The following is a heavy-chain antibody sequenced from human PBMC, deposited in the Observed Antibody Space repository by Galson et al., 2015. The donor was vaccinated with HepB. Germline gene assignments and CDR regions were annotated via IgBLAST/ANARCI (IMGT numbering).Heavy chain of an antibody. V-gene: IGHV1-69*06. CDR1: GGTFSSYA. CDR3: ARPQEMTTGYYYGMDV. D-gene: IGHD4-17*01. J-gene: IGHJ6*02. CDR2: IIPIFGTA. Sequence: SVTVSCKASGGTFSSYAISWVRQAPGQGLEWMGGIIPIFGTANYAQKFQGRVTITADKSTSTAYMELSSLRSEDTAVYYCARPQEMTTGYYYGMDVWGQGTTVTVSS.